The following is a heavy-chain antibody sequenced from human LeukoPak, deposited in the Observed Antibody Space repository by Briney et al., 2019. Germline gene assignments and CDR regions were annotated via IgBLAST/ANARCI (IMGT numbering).Heavy chain of an antibody. CDR3: GRFTRSGDSVY. CDR1: GFTFSSYW. J-gene: IGHJ4*02. CDR2: IKQDGSEK. V-gene: IGHV3-7*04. D-gene: IGHD7-27*01. Sequence: GGSLRLSCAASGFTFSSYWMSWVRQAPGKGLEWVANIKQDGSEKQYVDSVKGRFTISRDNAENSLYLQMNSLKAEDTAVYYCGRFTRSGDSVYWGQGTLVTVSS.